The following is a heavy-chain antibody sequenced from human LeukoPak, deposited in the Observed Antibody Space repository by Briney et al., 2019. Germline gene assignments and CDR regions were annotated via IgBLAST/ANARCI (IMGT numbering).Heavy chain of an antibody. CDR1: GFTFSSYS. Sequence: GGSLRLSCAASGFTFSSYSMNWVRQAPGKGLEWVSSISSSSSYIYYADSVKGRFTISRDNAKNSLYLQMNSLRAEDTAVYYCARGRGYYYGSGSYGYWGQGTLVTVSS. V-gene: IGHV3-21*01. CDR2: ISSSSSYI. D-gene: IGHD3-10*01. CDR3: ARGRGYYYGSGSYGY. J-gene: IGHJ4*02.